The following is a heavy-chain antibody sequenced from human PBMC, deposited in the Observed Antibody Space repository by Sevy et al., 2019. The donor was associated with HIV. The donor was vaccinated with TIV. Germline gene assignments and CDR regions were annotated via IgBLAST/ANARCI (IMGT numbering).Heavy chain of an antibody. D-gene: IGHD3-22*01. CDR2: IKQDGSEK. CDR3: ARGPSRWGYYYDSSGYDDAFDI. J-gene: IGHJ3*02. Sequence: GGSLRLSCAASGFTFSSYWMSWVRQAPGKGLEWVANIKQDGSEKYYVDSVKGRFTISRDNAKNSLYLQMNSLRAEDTAVYYCARGPSRWGYYYDSSGYDDAFDIWGQGTMVTVSS. CDR1: GFTFSSYW. V-gene: IGHV3-7*01.